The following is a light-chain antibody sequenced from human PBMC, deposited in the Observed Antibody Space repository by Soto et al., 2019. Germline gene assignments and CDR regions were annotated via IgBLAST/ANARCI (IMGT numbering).Light chain of an antibody. J-gene: IGLJ3*02. CDR2: GNS. Sequence: QSVLTQPPSVSGAPGQRVTISCTGSSSNIGAGYDVHWYQQVPGTAPKLLIHGNSNRPSGVPDRFSGSKSGTSASLAITGLQAEDEADYYCQSYDSSLSGGVFGGGTKVTVL. V-gene: IGLV1-40*01. CDR1: SSNIGAGYD. CDR3: QSYDSSLSGGV.